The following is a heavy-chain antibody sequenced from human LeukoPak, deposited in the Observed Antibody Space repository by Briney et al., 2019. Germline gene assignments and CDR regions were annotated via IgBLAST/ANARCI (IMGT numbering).Heavy chain of an antibody. CDR1: GFTFDDYG. V-gene: IGHV3-20*04. Sequence: GRSLRLSCTASGFTFDDYGMSWVRQAPGKGLEWVSGINWNGGSTGYADSVKGRFTISRDNAKNSLYLQMNSLRAEDTALYYCASSGYTNYYDNRYYFDYWGQGTLVTVSS. D-gene: IGHD3-22*01. CDR2: INWNGGST. J-gene: IGHJ4*02. CDR3: ASSGYTNYYDNRYYFDY.